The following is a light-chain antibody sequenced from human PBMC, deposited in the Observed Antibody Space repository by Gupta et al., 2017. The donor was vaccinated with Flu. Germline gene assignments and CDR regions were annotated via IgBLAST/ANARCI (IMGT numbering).Light chain of an antibody. V-gene: IGLV1-47*01. CDR3: AAWDDSLDSWV. J-gene: IGLJ3*02. Sequence: QSVLTQPPSASGTPGQTVTFSRSGSSSNIGRNYVFWYQHLPRGAPKVLLYKNNQRPSGVPERFSGSRSGTSASLAVSGLRFEDEADYYCAAWDDSLDSWVFGGGTKVTVL. CDR2: KNN. CDR1: SSNIGRNY.